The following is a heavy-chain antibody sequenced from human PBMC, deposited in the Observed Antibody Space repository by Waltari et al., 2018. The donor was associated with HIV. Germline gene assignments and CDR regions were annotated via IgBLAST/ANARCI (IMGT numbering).Heavy chain of an antibody. CDR1: GYTFTTYD. CDR3: ARTTRYCSSTSCLYYFDY. CDR2: RNPNSGNA. V-gene: IGHV1-8*02. D-gene: IGHD2-2*01. Sequence: QVQLVQSGAEVKKPGASVKVSCKASGYTFTTYDINWVRQATGQGLEWMGWRNPNSGNAGYAQKFQGRVTMTRNTSISTAYMELRSLRSEDTAVYYCARTTRYCSSTSCLYYFDYWGQGTLVTVSS. J-gene: IGHJ4*02.